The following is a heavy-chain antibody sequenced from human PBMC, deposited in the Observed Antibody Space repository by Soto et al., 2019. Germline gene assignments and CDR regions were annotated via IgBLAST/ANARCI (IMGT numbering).Heavy chain of an antibody. V-gene: IGHV1-69*02. D-gene: IGHD2-15*01. Sequence: QVQLVQSGAEVKKPGSSVKVSCKASGGTFSSYTISWVRQAPGQGLEWMGRIIPILGIANYAQKFQGRVTITAAKSTSTADMELSSPRSEDRAVYYCASRTRGLRHWYFALWGRGTLVTGSS. CDR2: IIPILGIA. J-gene: IGHJ2*01. CDR1: GGTFSSYT. CDR3: ASRTRGLRHWYFAL.